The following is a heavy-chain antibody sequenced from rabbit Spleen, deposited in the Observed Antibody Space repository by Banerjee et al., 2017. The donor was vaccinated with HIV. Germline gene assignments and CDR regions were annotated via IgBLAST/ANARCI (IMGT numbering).Heavy chain of an antibody. J-gene: IGHJ4*01. Sequence: QSLEESGGDLVKPGASLTLTCTASGFSFSNSYWICWVRQAPGKGLEWIACIYGGSSDIYYTNWAKGRFTISKTSSTTVTLQMTSLTAADTATYFCARDYVGWGGYGQYNLWGPGTLVTV. D-gene: IGHD4-1*01. CDR2: IYGGSSDI. CDR1: GFSFSNSYW. V-gene: IGHV1S40*01. CDR3: ARDYVGWGGYGQYNL.